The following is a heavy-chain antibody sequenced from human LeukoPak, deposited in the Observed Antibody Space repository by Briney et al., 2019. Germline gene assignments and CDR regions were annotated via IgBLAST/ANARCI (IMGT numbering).Heavy chain of an antibody. D-gene: IGHD3-3*01. CDR3: ARDPSIFGVVNYAFDI. CDR1: GGSISSYY. Sequence: PSETLSLTCTVSGGSISSYYWSWIRQPPGKGLEWIGYIYYSGSTDYNPSLKSRVTISVDTSKNQFSLRLSSVTAADTAVYYCARDPSIFGVVNYAFDILGQGKMVTVSS. V-gene: IGHV4-59*01. J-gene: IGHJ3*02. CDR2: IYYSGST.